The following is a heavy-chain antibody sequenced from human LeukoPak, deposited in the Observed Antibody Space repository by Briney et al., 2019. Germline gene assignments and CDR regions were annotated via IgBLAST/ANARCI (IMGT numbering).Heavy chain of an antibody. V-gene: IGHV3-33*01. J-gene: IGHJ4*02. CDR3: GRGIEGAAFDY. CDR1: GFTFSSYG. D-gene: IGHD6-13*01. CDR2: IWYDGSNK. Sequence: GGSLRLSCAASGFTFSSYGMHWVRQAPGKGLEWVAVIWYDGSNKYYADSVKGRFTISGDNSKNTLYLQMNSLRAEDTAVYYCGRGIEGAAFDYWGQGTLVTVSS.